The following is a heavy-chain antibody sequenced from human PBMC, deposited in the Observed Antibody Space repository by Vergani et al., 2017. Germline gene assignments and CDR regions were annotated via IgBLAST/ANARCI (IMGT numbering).Heavy chain of an antibody. D-gene: IGHD1-26*01. CDR2: ISGSGGST. CDR1: GFTFSSYA. J-gene: IGHJ4*02. CDR3: ARVIVEGATPGYFDY. V-gene: IGHV3-23*04. Sequence: EVQLVESGGGLVKPGGSLRLSCAASGFTFSSYAMSWVRQAPGKGLEWVSAISGSGGSTYYADSVKCRFTISRDNSKNTLYLQMNSLRAEDTAVYYCARVIVEGATPGYFDYWGQGTLVTVSS.